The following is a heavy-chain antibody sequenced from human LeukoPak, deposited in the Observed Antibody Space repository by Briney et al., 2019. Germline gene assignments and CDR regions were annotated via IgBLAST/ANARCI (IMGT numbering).Heavy chain of an antibody. J-gene: IGHJ5*02. Sequence: GGSLRLSCTASGFTFSSYAMSWVRQAPGKGLEWVSVISGNGGRTYYADSVKGRFTISRDNSKNTLYLQMNSLRAEDTAVYYCAKVRDLDTVLGRFDNWGQGTLVTVCS. CDR1: GFTFSSYA. CDR3: AKVRDLDTVLGRFDN. V-gene: IGHV3-23*01. D-gene: IGHD5-18*01. CDR2: ISGNGGRT.